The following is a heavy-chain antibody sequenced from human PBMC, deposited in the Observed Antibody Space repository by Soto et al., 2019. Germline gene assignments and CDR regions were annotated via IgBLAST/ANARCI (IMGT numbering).Heavy chain of an antibody. J-gene: IGHJ3*01. CDR1: AFTFNSFS. V-gene: IGHV3-48*01. CDR2: IGVGGSNI. CDR3: LRNHAYAFDV. Sequence: EVQVVESGGGLVQPGGSLRLSCAASAFTFNSFSMNWVRQAPGKGLEWISYIGVGGSNIYYAVSVKGRFTLSRDDAKNSLYLQMHGLRAEDTVVYYSLRNHAYAFDVWGQGTMVTVSS.